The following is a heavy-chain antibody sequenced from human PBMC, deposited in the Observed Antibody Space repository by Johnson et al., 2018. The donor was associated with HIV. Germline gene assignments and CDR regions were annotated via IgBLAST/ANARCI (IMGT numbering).Heavy chain of an antibody. CDR2: ISSNGGST. Sequence: VQLVESGGGLVQPGGYLRLSCAASGFTFSSYAMHWVRQAPGKGLEYVSAISSNGGSTYYANSVKGRFTISRDNSKNTLYLQMGSLRAEDMAVYYCARGGRGYSYSYTFDIWGQGTMVTVSS. D-gene: IGHD5-18*01. V-gene: IGHV3-64*01. J-gene: IGHJ3*02. CDR3: ARGGRGYSYSYTFDI. CDR1: GFTFSSYA.